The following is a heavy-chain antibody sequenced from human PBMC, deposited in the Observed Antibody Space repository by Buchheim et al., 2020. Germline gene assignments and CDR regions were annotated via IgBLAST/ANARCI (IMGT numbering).Heavy chain of an antibody. V-gene: IGHV4-59*01. Sequence: QVQLQESGPGLVKPSETLSLTCTVSGGSISSYYWSWIRQPPGKGLEWIGYIYYSGSTNYNPSLKSRVTLSVDTSKNQFSLKLSSVTAADTAVYYCARGTKYEGSGWLGNYYYGMDVWGQGTT. CDR1: GGSISSYY. D-gene: IGHD6-19*01. J-gene: IGHJ6*02. CDR2: IYYSGST. CDR3: ARGTKYEGSGWLGNYYYGMDV.